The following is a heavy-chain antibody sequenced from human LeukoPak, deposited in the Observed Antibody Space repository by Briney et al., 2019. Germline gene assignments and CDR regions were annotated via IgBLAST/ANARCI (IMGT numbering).Heavy chain of an antibody. V-gene: IGHV4-59*01. J-gene: IGHJ6*03. CDR1: GGSISSYY. CDR3: ARGRVSSSSWYSTYYYYFYMDV. D-gene: IGHD6-13*01. Sequence: SETLSLTCTVSGGSISSYYWSWIRQPPGKGLEWIGYIYYSGTTNYNPSLNGRVSISRDTTKNLFSLELSSVTAADTAVYFCARGRVSSSSWYSTYYYYFYMDVWGKGTTVTVSS. CDR2: IYYSGTT.